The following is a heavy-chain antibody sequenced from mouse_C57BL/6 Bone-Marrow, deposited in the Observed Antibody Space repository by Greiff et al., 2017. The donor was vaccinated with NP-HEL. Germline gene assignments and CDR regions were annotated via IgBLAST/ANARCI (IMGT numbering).Heavy chain of an antibody. CDR3: ARHEGYEWYFDV. V-gene: IGHV5-6*01. CDR2: ISSGGSYT. J-gene: IGHJ1*03. Sequence: EVKVVESGGDLVKPGGSLKLSCAASGFTFSSYGMSWVRQTPDKRLEWVATISSGGSYTYYPDSVKGRFTISRDNAKNTLYLQMSSLKSEDTAMYYCARHEGYEWYFDVWGTGTTVTVSS. CDR1: GFTFSSYG. D-gene: IGHD2-2*01.